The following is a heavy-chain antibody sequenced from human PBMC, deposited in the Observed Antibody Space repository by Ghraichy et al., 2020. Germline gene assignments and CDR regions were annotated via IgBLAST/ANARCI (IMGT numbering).Heavy chain of an antibody. CDR1: GFTFSNYN. J-gene: IGHJ4*02. Sequence: GGSLRLSCAASGFTFSNYNMNWVRQAPGKGLEWVAYISYGGYTVHYADSVKGRFTISRDDAENSLFLQMSSLSAEDTAVYFCAKLFDSGGYYDYWGQGVLVTVSS. D-gene: IGHD3-22*01. V-gene: IGHV3-48*01. CDR3: AKLFDSGGYYDY. CDR2: ISYGGYTV.